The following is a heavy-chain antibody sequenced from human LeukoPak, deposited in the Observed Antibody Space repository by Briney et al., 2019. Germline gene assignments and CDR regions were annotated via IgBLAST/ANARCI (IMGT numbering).Heavy chain of an antibody. Sequence: GGSLRLSCAASGFTFSSYTMHWIRQAPGKGLEWVSSISGSNSYIFYADSVKGRFTVSRDNAKDSLYLQMNSLRAEDTAVYYCARDKIVGATNFDYWGQGTLVTVSS. J-gene: IGHJ4*02. D-gene: IGHD1-26*01. CDR2: ISGSNSYI. CDR1: GFTFSSYT. V-gene: IGHV3-21*01. CDR3: ARDKIVGATNFDY.